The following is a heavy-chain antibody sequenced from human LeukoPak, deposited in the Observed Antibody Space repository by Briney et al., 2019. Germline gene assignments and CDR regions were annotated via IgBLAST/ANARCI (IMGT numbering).Heavy chain of an antibody. J-gene: IGHJ4*02. Sequence: GASVTVSCKASGYTFTTHDINWVRQAAGQGLEWLGWMSPNSGETGYAQKFQGRVTMTSDSSISTAYMELNSLRSEDTAIYYCVRTPPNWGFDYWGQGTLVTVSS. CDR1: GYTFTTHD. CDR3: VRTPPNWGFDY. V-gene: IGHV1-8*01. D-gene: IGHD7-27*01. CDR2: MSPNSGET.